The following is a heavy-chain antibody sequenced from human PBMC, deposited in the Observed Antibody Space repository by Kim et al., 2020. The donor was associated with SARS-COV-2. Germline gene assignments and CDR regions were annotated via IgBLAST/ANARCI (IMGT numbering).Heavy chain of an antibody. V-gene: IGHV3-74*01. Sequence: GGSLRLSCAASGFSFSRYWMHWVRQAPGKGLVWVSRTNEDGTTTDYADSVKGRFTISRDNAENTLYLQMNSLTADDTAVYYCAIDLSGAGDDWGPGTLV. D-gene: IGHD3-10*01. J-gene: IGHJ4*02. CDR2: TNEDGTTT. CDR1: GFSFSRYW. CDR3: AIDLSGAGDD.